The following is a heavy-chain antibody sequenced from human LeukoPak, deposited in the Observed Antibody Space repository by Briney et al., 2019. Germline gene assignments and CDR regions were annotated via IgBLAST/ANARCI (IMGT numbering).Heavy chain of an antibody. CDR3: ARTHTVTGPSFDY. D-gene: IGHD4-17*01. J-gene: IGHJ4*02. CDR2: IYYSGST. Sequence: SETLSLTCTVSGGSVSSGSYYWSWIRQPPGKGLEWIGYIYYSGSTNYNPSLKRRVTISVDTSKNQFSLKLSSVTAAATAVYYCARTHTVTGPSFDYWGQGALVTVSS. V-gene: IGHV4-61*01. CDR1: GGSVSSGSYY.